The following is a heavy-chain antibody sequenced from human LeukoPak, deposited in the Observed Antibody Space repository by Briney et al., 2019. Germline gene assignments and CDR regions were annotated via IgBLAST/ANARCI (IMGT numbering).Heavy chain of an antibody. V-gene: IGHV1-18*01. J-gene: IGHJ5*02. CDR2: ISAYNGNT. Sequence: ASVKVSCKASGYTFTSYGISWVRQAPGQGLEWMGRISAYNGNTNYAQKLQGRVTMTTDTSTSTAYMELRSLRSDDTAVYYCARVRSIRHSDILTGYYGWFDPWGQGTLVTVSS. CDR1: GYTFTSYG. D-gene: IGHD3-9*01. CDR3: ARVRSIRHSDILTGYYGWFDP.